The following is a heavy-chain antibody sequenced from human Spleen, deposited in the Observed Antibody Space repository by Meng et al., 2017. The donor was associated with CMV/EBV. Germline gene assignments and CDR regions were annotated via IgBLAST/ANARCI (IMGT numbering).Heavy chain of an antibody. Sequence: GSLRLSCTVSGGSISSYYWSWIRQPPGKGLEWIGYIYYSGSTKYNPSLKSRVTISVDTSKNQFSLKLSSVTAADTAVYYCAREVGAPYFDVWGQGTVVTVSS. D-gene: IGHD1-26*01. V-gene: IGHV4-59*01. CDR3: AREVGAPYFDV. CDR1: GGSISSYY. CDR2: IYYSGST. J-gene: IGHJ3*01.